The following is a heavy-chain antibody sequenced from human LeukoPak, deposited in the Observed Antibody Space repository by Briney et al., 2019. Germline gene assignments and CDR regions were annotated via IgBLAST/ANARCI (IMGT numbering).Heavy chain of an antibody. Sequence: GGSLRLSCAASGFTFSSYSMNWVRQAPGKGLEWVSYISSSSSAIYYADSVKGRFTISRDNAKNSLYLQMNSLRAEDTAVYYCARGKQSRYSRDNWFDPWGQGTLVTVSS. CDR3: ARGKQSRYSRDNWFDP. CDR2: ISSSSSAI. CDR1: GFTFSSYS. V-gene: IGHV3-48*01. J-gene: IGHJ5*02. D-gene: IGHD6-13*01.